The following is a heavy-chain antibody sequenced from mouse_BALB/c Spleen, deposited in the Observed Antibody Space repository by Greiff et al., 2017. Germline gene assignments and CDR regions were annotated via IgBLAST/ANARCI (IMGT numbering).Heavy chain of an antibody. J-gene: IGHJ3*01. CDR3: ASFYDGYYGMFAY. CDR1: GYTFTSYV. D-gene: IGHD2-3*01. Sequence: EVQLQQSGPELVKPGASVKMSCKASGYTFTSYVMHWVKQKPGQGLEWIGYINPYNDGTKYNEKFKGKATLTSDKSSSTAYMERSSLTSEDSAVYYCASFYDGYYGMFAYWGQGTLVTVSA. CDR2: INPYNDGT. V-gene: IGHV1-14*01.